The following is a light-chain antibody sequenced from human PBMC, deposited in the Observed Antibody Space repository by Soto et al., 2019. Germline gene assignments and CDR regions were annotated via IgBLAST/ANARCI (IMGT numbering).Light chain of an antibody. J-gene: IGLJ2*01. CDR2: DND. CDR1: NSNIGSNF. CDR3: GTWDSRLSVAV. Sequence: QSVLTQPPSVSAAPGQKVTISCSGSNSNIGSNFVSWYQQLPGTAPKLLIYDNDERPSGIPDRFSGSKSATSATLGITGLQFGDEADYYCGTWDSRLSVAVFGGGTKLTVL. V-gene: IGLV1-51*01.